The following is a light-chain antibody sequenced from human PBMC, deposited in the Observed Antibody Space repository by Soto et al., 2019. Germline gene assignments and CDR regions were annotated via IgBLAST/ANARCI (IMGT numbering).Light chain of an antibody. CDR1: TSNVGNNA. CDR3: AAWDDSLNGPL. Sequence: QSALTQPPSASGTPGQRVTISCSGITSNVGNNAVNWYQQLPGKAPKLLIYYDDLLPSGVSDRFSGSKSGTSAPLAISGLQSEDEADYYCAAWDDSLNGPLFGGGTKLTVL. J-gene: IGLJ2*01. V-gene: IGLV1-36*01. CDR2: YDD.